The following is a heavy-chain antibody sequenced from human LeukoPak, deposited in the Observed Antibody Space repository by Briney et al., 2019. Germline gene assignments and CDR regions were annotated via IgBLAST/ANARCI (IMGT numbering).Heavy chain of an antibody. V-gene: IGHV1-46*01. Sequence: ASVKVSCKASGYTFTSYYMHWVRQAPGQGLEWMGIINPSGGSTSYAQKFQGRVTMTRDTSTSTVYMELSSLRSEDTAVYYCARPNPHYYDSSGYYYGDAFDIWGQGTMVTVSS. D-gene: IGHD3-22*01. CDR1: GYTFTSYY. CDR3: ARPNPHYYDSSGYYYGDAFDI. J-gene: IGHJ3*02. CDR2: INPSGGST.